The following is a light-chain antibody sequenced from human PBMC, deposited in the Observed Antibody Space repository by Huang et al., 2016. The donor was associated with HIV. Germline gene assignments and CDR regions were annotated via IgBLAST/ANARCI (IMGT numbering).Light chain of an antibody. V-gene: IGKV1-27*01. Sequence: DIQMTQSPSSLSISVGDRVTITCRASQGISNYLACYQQKPGKVPKLLIYGASTLQSVVPSRFSGSGSGTDFTLTISSLQPEDVATYYCQNYYSVPYTFGQGTKLEIK. CDR2: GAS. CDR3: QNYYSVPYT. CDR1: QGISNY. J-gene: IGKJ2*01.